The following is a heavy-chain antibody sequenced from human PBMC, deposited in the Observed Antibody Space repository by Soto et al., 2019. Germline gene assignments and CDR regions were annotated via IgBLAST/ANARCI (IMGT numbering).Heavy chain of an antibody. CDR3: ARWPDGYYYYGMDV. CDR2: MNPNSGNT. J-gene: IGHJ6*02. CDR1: GYTFTSYD. V-gene: IGHV1-8*01. Sequence: QVQLVQSGAEVKXPGASVKVSCKASGYTFTSYDINWVRQATGQGLEWMGWMNPNSGNTGYAQKFQGRVTMTRNTSISTAYMELSSLRSEDTAVYYCARWPDGYYYYGMDVWGQGTTVTVSS.